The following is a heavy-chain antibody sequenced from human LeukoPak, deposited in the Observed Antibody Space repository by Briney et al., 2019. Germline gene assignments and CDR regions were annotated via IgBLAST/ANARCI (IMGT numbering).Heavy chain of an antibody. Sequence: GGSLRLSCAASGFTFSSYEMNWVRQAPGKGLEWVSYISSSGSTIYYADSVKGRFTISRDNAKNSLYLQMNSLRAEDTAVHYCARDKITFGGVTINWFDPWGQGTLVTVSS. CDR3: ARDKITFGGVTINWFDP. D-gene: IGHD3-16*01. V-gene: IGHV3-48*03. J-gene: IGHJ5*02. CDR1: GFTFSSYE. CDR2: ISSSGSTI.